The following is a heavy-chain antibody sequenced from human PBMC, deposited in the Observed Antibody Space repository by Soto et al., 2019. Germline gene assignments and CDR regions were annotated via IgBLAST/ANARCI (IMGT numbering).Heavy chain of an antibody. CDR2: IIPIFGTA. D-gene: IGHD6-13*01. V-gene: IGHV1-69*01. Sequence: QVQLVQSGAEVKKPGSSVKVSCKASGGTFSSYAISWVRQAPGQGLEWMGGIIPIFGTANYAQKFQGRVTITADESMSTAYMELSSLRSEDTAVYYCARPGIAAAGKRGYYYGMDVWGQGTTVTVS. J-gene: IGHJ6*02. CDR1: GGTFSSYA. CDR3: ARPGIAAAGKRGYYYGMDV.